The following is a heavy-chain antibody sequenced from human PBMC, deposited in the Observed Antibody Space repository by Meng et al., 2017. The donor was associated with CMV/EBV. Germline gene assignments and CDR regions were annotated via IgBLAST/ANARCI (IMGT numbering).Heavy chain of an antibody. CDR3: ARLYTGYFDY. J-gene: IGHJ4*02. CDR1: GFTFSSYS. Sequence: GESLKISCAASGFTFSSYSMNWVRQAPGKGLEWVSSISSSSSYIYYADSVKGRFTISRDNAKNSLYLQMKSLRAEDTAVYYCARLYTGYFDYWGQGTLVTVSS. CDR2: ISSSSSYI. V-gene: IGHV3-21*01. D-gene: IGHD3-10*01.